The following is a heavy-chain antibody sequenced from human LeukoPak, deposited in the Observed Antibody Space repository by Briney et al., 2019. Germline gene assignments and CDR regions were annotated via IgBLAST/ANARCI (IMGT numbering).Heavy chain of an antibody. CDR3: AKDICSGGSCSLDY. CDR1: GFTFDDYA. D-gene: IGHD2-15*01. J-gene: IGHJ4*02. V-gene: IGHV3-9*01. Sequence: GGSLRLSCAASGFTFDDYAMHWVRQAPGKGLEWVSGISWNSGSIGYADSVKGRFTISRDNAKNSLYLQMNSLRAEDTALYYCAKDICSGGSCSLDYWGQGTLVTVSS. CDR2: ISWNSGSI.